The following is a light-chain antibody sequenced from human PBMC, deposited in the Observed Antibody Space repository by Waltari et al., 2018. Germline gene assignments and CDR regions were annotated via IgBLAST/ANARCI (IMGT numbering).Light chain of an antibody. Sequence: DIQMPQSPSSLSASVGDTVTITCRASQSISSWLDWYQQKPGKAPNLLIYKASSLQSGVPSRFSGSGSGTEFTLTISSLQPEDFATYYCLQYGSSPLTFGGGTKVEI. CDR3: LQYGSSPLT. CDR1: QSISSW. CDR2: KAS. V-gene: IGKV1-12*01. J-gene: IGKJ4*01.